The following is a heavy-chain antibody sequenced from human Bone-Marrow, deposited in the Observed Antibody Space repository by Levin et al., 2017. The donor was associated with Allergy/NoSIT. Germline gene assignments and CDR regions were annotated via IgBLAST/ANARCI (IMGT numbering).Heavy chain of an antibody. CDR3: AREYYLGV. CDR1: GYSISDYY. Sequence: SCAVSGYSISDYYWGWIRQPPGKGLEWIGSIYHSGGTNYNPSLKSRVTISVDTSKNQFSLKLSSVTAADTAVYYCAREYYLGVWGKGTTVTVSS. V-gene: IGHV4-38-2*02. J-gene: IGHJ6*03. CDR2: IYHSGGT.